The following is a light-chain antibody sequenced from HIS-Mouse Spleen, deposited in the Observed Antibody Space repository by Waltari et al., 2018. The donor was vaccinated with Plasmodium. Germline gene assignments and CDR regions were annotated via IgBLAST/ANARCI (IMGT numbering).Light chain of an antibody. CDR2: EGS. CDR3: CSYAGSSTYV. CDR1: RSDVCSYNL. J-gene: IGLJ1*01. Sequence: QSALTQPASVSGSPGLSITISCTGTRSDVCSYNLVSWYQQHPGKAPKLMIYEGSKRPSGVSNRFSGSKSGNTASLTISGLQAEDEADYYCCSYAGSSTYVFGTGTKVTVL. V-gene: IGLV2-23*01.